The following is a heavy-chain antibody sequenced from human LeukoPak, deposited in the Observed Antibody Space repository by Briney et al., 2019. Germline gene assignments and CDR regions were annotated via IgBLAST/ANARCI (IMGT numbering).Heavy chain of an antibody. J-gene: IGHJ6*03. Sequence: GGSLRLSCAASGFTFSSYSMNWVRQAPGKGGEGVSSVSSSSSYIYYADSVKGRFTISRDNAKNSLYLQMNSLRADDTAVYYCARDRYYYYYMDVWRKGTTVTVFS. V-gene: IGHV3-21*01. CDR2: VSSSSSYI. CDR1: GFTFSSYS. CDR3: ARDRYYYYYMDV.